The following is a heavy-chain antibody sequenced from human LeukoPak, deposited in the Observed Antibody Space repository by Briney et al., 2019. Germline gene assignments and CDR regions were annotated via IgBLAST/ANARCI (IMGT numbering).Heavy chain of an antibody. CDR2: ISYDGSNK. V-gene: IGHV3-30*18. CDR3: AKDSSHSSGYYYFDY. CDR1: GFTFSNSG. D-gene: IGHD3-22*01. Sequence: GGSLRLSCAASGFTFSNSGMHWVRQAPGKGLEWVAVISYDGSNKYYADSVKGRFTISRDNSKNTLYLQMNSLRAEDTAVYYCAKDSSHSSGYYYFDYWGQGTLVTVSS. J-gene: IGHJ4*02.